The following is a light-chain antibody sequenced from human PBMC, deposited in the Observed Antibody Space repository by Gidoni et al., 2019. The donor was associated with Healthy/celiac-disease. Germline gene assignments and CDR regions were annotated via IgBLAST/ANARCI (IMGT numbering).Light chain of an antibody. V-gene: IGLV2-14*01. CDR1: SSDVGGYHY. J-gene: IGLJ1*01. Sequence: QSALTQPASVSGSPGQSITIACTGTSSDVGGYHYVSWYQQHPGKAPKLMIYEVSNRPSGVSNRFSGSKSGNTASLTISGRQAEDEADYYGSSYTSSSTRVFGTGTKVTVL. CDR3: SSYTSSSTRV. CDR2: EVS.